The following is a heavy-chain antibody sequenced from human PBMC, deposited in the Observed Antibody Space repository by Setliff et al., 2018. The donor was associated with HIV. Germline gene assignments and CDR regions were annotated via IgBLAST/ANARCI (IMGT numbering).Heavy chain of an antibody. J-gene: IGHJ4*02. D-gene: IGHD3-10*01. CDR2: IRSKAYGGTT. CDR3: ARDKLVGSGSPPIY. V-gene: IGHV3-49*04. Sequence: GGSLRLSCTASGFTFGDYAMSWVRQAPGKGLEWVGFIRSKAYGGTTEYAASVKGRFTISRDDSKSIAYLQMNSLKTEDTAVYYCARDKLVGSGSPPIYWGQGTLVTVSS. CDR1: GFTFGDYA.